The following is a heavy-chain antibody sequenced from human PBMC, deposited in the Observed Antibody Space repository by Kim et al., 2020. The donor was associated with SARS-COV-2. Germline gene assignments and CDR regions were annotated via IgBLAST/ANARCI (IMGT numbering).Heavy chain of an antibody. Sequence: SVKVSCKASGGTFSSYAISWVRQAPGQGLEWMGGIIPIFGTANYAQKFQGRVTITADETTSTAYMELSSLRSEDTAVYYCARGGVDSSSWYGEYGIVGEAYAFDIWGQGTMVTVSS. CDR3: ARGGVDSSSWYGEYGIVGEAYAFDI. D-gene: IGHD6-13*01. V-gene: IGHV1-69*13. CDR2: IIPIFGTA. J-gene: IGHJ3*02. CDR1: GGTFSSYA.